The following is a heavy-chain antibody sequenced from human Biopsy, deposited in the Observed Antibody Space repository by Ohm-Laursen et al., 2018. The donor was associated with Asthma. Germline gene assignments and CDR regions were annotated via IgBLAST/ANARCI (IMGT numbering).Heavy chain of an antibody. CDR1: GDTFRTSA. V-gene: IGHV1-69*01. Sequence: SCKTSGDTFRTSAFSWGRQTPGQGLERLGGVIPLLDTGNYAQKFQGRVTITVNESTSNCHMELRSLTSEDTAVYFCARGYSGYDRIQYYYNGMDVWGQGTTVTVS. CDR3: ARGYSGYDRIQYYYNGMDV. CDR2: VIPLLDTG. J-gene: IGHJ6*02. D-gene: IGHD5-12*01.